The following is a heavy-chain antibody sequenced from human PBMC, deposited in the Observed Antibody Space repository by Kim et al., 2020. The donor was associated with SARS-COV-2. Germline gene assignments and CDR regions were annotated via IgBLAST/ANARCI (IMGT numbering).Heavy chain of an antibody. CDR1: GFTFSDYY. Sequence: GGSLRLSCAASGFTFSDYYMSWIRQAPGKGLEWVSYISSSGSTIYYADSVKGRFTISRDNAKNSLYLQMNSLRAEDTAVYYCARGMASHYYYYYGMDVWGQGTTVTVSS. CDR2: ISSSGSTI. J-gene: IGHJ6*02. CDR3: ARGMASHYYYYYGMDV. D-gene: IGHD2-8*01. V-gene: IGHV3-11*04.